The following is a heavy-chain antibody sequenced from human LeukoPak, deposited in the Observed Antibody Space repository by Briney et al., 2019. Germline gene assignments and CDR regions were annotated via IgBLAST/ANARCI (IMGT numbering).Heavy chain of an antibody. CDR2: INPNSGGT. CDR3: ARAFYGDYASYYYYYGMDV. CDR1: GYTFTGYY. D-gene: IGHD4-17*01. J-gene: IGHJ6*02. V-gene: IGHV1-2*02. Sequence: GASVKVSCKASGYTFTGYYMHWVRQAPGQGLEWMGWINPNSGGTNYAQKFQGRVTMTRDTSISTAYMELSRLRSDDTAVYCCARAFYGDYASYYYYYGMDVWGQGTTVTVSS.